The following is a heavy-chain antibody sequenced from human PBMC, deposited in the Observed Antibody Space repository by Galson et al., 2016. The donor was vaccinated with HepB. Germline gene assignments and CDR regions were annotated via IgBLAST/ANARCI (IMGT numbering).Heavy chain of an antibody. Sequence: SVKVSCKVSGHTLSELPMHWVRQAPGKGLEWMGGFDPRDYKTNYAPKFQGRVTMTEDTSTDTAYMELSSLRSEDTAVYYCATSYSGTYLWFWGQGSLVTVSS. V-gene: IGHV1-24*01. D-gene: IGHD1-26*01. CDR1: GHTLSELP. CDR3: ATSYSGTYLWF. CDR2: FDPRDYKT. J-gene: IGHJ4*02.